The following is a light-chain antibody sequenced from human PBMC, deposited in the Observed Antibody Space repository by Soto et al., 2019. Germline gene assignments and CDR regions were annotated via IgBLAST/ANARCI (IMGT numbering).Light chain of an antibody. Sequence: VLTQAACVSGCAGQSIAISCTGSSSDVGIYNYVSWYQQHPGKVPKLIIYEVTSRPSGVSIRFSGSKSGNTASMTIAGLQPEDEADYYCSSYTTSSTRVFGTGTKVTVL. J-gene: IGLJ1*01. CDR1: SSDVGIYNY. CDR2: EVT. V-gene: IGLV2-14*01. CDR3: SSYTTSSTRV.